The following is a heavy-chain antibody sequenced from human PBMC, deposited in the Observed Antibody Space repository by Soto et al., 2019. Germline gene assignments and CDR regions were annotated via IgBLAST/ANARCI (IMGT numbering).Heavy chain of an antibody. Sequence: QVQLVQSGAEVKKPGSSVKVSCKASGGTFSSYAISWVRQAPGQGLEWMGGIIPIFGTANYAQKFQGRVTITADKSTSTADRELGSVRSEDTAVYYCARGSNSGWYRVDWFDPWGQGTLVTVSS. CDR1: GGTFSSYA. CDR2: IIPIFGTA. D-gene: IGHD6-19*01. CDR3: ARGSNSGWYRVDWFDP. J-gene: IGHJ5*02. V-gene: IGHV1-69*06.